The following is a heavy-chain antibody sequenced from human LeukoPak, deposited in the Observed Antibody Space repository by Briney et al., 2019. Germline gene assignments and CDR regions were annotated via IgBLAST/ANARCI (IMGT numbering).Heavy chain of an antibody. D-gene: IGHD5-18*01. Sequence: SVKVSCKASGYTFTSYDINWVRQAPGQGLEWMGRIIPILGIANYAQKFQGRVTITADKSTSTAYMELSSLRSEDTAVYYCASAPFEDTARVDYWGQGTLVTVSS. J-gene: IGHJ4*02. CDR3: ASAPFEDTARVDY. V-gene: IGHV1-69*04. CDR2: IIPILGIA. CDR1: GYTFTSYD.